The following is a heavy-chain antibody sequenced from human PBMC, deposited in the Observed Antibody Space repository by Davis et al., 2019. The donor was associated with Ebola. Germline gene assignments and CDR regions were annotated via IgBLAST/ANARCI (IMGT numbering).Heavy chain of an antibody. V-gene: IGHV1-18*04. CDR1: GYTFTSYG. D-gene: IGHD3-22*01. Sequence: ASVKVSCKASGYTFTSYGISWVRQAPGQGLEWMGWTSAYNGNTSYAQKFQGRVTMTRDTSTSTVYMELSSLRSEDTAVYYCASSMIVVPPHYWGQGTLVTVSS. CDR2: TSAYNGNT. J-gene: IGHJ4*02. CDR3: ASSMIVVPPHY.